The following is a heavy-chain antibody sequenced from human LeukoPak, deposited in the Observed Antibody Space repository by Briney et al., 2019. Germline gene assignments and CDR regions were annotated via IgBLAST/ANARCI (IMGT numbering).Heavy chain of an antibody. Sequence: GGSLRLSCAASGFTFSSYAMHWVRQAPGKGLEWVAVISYDGSNKYYADSVKGRFTISRDNSKNTLYLQMNSLRAEDTAVYYCARDFGVHCSSTSCYSYFDYWGQGTLVTVSS. V-gene: IGHV3-30*01. J-gene: IGHJ4*02. CDR1: GFTFSSYA. CDR3: ARDFGVHCSSTSCYSYFDY. D-gene: IGHD2-2*02. CDR2: ISYDGSNK.